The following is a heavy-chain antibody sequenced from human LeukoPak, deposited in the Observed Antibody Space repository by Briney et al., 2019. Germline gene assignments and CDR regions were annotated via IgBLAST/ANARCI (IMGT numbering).Heavy chain of an antibody. CDR2: IYHSGST. CDR3: ARHPSDQLLLFDY. V-gene: IGHV4-38-2*01. D-gene: IGHD2-2*01. Sequence: SETLSLTCAASGYSISSGYYWGWIRQPPGKGLEWIGSIYHSGSTYYNPSLKSRVTISVDTSKDQFSLKLSSVTAADTAVYYCARHPSDQLLLFDYWGQGTLVTVSS. CDR1: GYSISSGYY. J-gene: IGHJ4*02.